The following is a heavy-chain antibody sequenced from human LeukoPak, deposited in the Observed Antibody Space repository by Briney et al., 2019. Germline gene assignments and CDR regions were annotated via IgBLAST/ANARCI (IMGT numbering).Heavy chain of an antibody. CDR3: ARHEYSGSYYGLSWFDP. CDR1: GGSISSSGYY. D-gene: IGHD1-26*01. CDR2: IYHSGST. Sequence: SETLSLTCTVSGGSISSSGYYWGWIRQPPGKGLEWIASIYHSGSTYYNPSLKSRVTISVDTSKNQLSLKLSSLTAADTAVYYCARHEYSGSYYGLSWFDPWGQGTLVTVSS. V-gene: IGHV4-39*01. J-gene: IGHJ5*02.